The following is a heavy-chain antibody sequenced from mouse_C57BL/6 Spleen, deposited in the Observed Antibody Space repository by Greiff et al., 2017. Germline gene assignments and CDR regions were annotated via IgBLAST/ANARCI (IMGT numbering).Heavy chain of an antibody. V-gene: IGHV3-6*01. Sequence: ESGPGLVKPSQSLSLTCSVTGYSITSGYYWNWIRQFPGNKLEWMGYISYDGSNNYNPSLKNRISITRDTSKNQFFLKLNSVTTEDTATYYCASEEGFPYWGQGTLVTVSA. CDR1: GYSITSGYY. CDR3: ASEEGFPY. CDR2: ISYDGSN. J-gene: IGHJ3*01.